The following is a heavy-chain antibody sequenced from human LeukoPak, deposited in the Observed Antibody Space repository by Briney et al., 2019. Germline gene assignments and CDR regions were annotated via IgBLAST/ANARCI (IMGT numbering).Heavy chain of an antibody. J-gene: IGHJ4*02. CDR1: GFTFSNYG. D-gene: IGHD3-10*01. V-gene: IGHV3-33*01. Sequence: GGSLRLSCAASGFTFSNYGMHWVRQAPGKGLEWMTTIWYDGNNKYYADSVKGRFSISRDNSKNTLYLQMNSLRVEDTAVYYCARGVTYYYGSGSALFDYWGQGTLVTVSS. CDR2: IWYDGNNK. CDR3: ARGVTYYYGSGSALFDY.